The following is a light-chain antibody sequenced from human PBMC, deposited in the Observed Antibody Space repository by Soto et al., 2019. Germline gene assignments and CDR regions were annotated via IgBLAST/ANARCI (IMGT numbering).Light chain of an antibody. CDR3: SSYTSNSTRV. Sequence: QSALTQPASVSGSPGQSITISCTGTSSDVGGYNYVSWYQQHPGKAPKLMIYEVSNRPSGVSNRFSGSKSGNTASLTISGVQAEDEADYYCSSYTSNSTRVFGTGTKVTVL. V-gene: IGLV2-14*01. J-gene: IGLJ1*01. CDR1: SSDVGGYNY. CDR2: EVS.